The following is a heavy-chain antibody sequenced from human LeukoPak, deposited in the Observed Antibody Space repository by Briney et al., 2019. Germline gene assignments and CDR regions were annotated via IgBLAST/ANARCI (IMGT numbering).Heavy chain of an antibody. CDR2: TNPSGGST. V-gene: IGHV1-46*01. D-gene: IGHD3-10*01. CDR1: GYTFTSYY. J-gene: IGHJ3*01. CDR3: ARDLRFGEWKVQV. Sequence: GASVKVSCKSSGYTFTSYYMPWVRQAPGQGLEWMGITNPSGGSTSYAQKFQGRVTMTRDTSTSTVYMELSSLRSEDTAVYYCARDLRFGEWKVQVWGQGTMVTVSS.